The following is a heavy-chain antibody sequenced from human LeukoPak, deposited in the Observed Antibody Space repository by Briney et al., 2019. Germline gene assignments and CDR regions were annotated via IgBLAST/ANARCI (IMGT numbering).Heavy chain of an antibody. J-gene: IGHJ4*02. Sequence: GGSLRLSCAASGFTFSSYSMNWVRQAPGKGLEWVSSISSSSSYIYYADSVKGRFTISRDDAKNSLYLQMNSLRAEDTAVYYCARDPGSGYEEHFDYWGQGTLVTVSS. CDR1: GFTFSSYS. D-gene: IGHD5-12*01. CDR2: ISSSSSYI. V-gene: IGHV3-21*04. CDR3: ARDPGSGYEEHFDY.